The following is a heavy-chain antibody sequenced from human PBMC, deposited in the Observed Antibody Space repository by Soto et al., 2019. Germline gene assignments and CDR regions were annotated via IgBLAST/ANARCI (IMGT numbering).Heavy chain of an antibody. D-gene: IGHD3-22*01. CDR3: ARAGPEVKDYYDSSGYQPFDY. V-gene: IGHV4-30-4*01. Sequence: TVSGGSISSGDYYWSWIRQPPGKGLEWIGYIYYSGSTYYNPSLKSRVTMSVDTSKNQFSLKLSSVTAADTAVYYCARAGPEVKDYYDSSGYQPFDYWGQGTLVTVSS. CDR1: GGSISSGDYY. J-gene: IGHJ4*02. CDR2: IYYSGST.